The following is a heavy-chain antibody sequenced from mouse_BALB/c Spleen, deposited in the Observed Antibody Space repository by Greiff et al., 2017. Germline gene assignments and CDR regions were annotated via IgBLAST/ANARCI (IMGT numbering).Heavy chain of an antibody. CDR2: IWAGGST. CDR3: ARERGKLGWFAY. D-gene: IGHD1-3*01. J-gene: IGHJ3*01. CDR1: GFSLTSYG. V-gene: IGHV2-9*02. Sequence: QVQLKESGPGLVAPSQSLSITCTVSGFSLTSYGVHWVRQPPGKGLEWLGVIWAGGSTNYNTALMSRLSISKDNSKSQVFLKMNSLQTDDTAMYYCARERGKLGWFAYWGQGTLVTVSA.